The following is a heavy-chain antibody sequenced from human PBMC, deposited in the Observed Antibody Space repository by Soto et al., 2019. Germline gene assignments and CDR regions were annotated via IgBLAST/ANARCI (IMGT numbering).Heavy chain of an antibody. Sequence: GGSLRLSCAASGFTVSTNYMTWVRQAPGKGLEWVSFLYPGGNIYYAESVKGRSTISRDESKNTLFLQMNSLRAEDTATYFCARAMGVSNYYFYGIDVWGQGTTVTVSS. CDR2: LYPGGNI. J-gene: IGHJ6*02. CDR1: GFTVSTNY. V-gene: IGHV3-53*01. D-gene: IGHD3-10*01. CDR3: ARAMGVSNYYFYGIDV.